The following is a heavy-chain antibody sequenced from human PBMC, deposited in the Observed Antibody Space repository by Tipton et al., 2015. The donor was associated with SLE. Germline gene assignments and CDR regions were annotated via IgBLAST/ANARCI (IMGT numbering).Heavy chain of an antibody. D-gene: IGHD6-13*01. Sequence: TLSLTCTVSGGSISSGSHYWGWIRQPPGKGLEWIGSMYYSGNTYYNPSLKSRVTISLDTSKNQFSLQLSSVTDADTAVYYCASLVSSNWYFDYWGQGTLVTVSS. CDR3: ASLVSSNWYFDY. J-gene: IGHJ4*02. CDR2: MYYSGNT. V-gene: IGHV4-39*07. CDR1: GGSISSGSHY.